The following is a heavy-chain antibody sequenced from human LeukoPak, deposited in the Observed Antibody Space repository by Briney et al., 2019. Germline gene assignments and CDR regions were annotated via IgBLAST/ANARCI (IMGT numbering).Heavy chain of an antibody. J-gene: IGHJ4*02. CDR1: LFTFSNYE. V-gene: IGHV3-48*03. Sequence: GGSLRLSSAASLFTFSNYEMNWVRQAPGKGLGWISYISGSGGIMFYADSVKGRFTISRDNAKNSVYLQMSSLKAEDTAVYYCAREYPDNGDGWGYWGQGTLVTVSS. CDR3: AREYPDNGDGWGY. CDR2: ISGSGGIM. D-gene: IGHD1-1*01.